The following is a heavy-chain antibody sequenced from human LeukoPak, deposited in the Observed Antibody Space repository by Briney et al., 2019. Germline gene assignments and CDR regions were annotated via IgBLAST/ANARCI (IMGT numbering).Heavy chain of an antibody. Sequence: ASVKVSCKASGYTFTSYYMHWVRQAPGQGLEWMGWINPNSGGTNYAQKFQGRVTMTRDTSISTAYMELSRLRSDDTAVYYCAREPPYCSGGSCYLNWFDPWSQGTLVTVSS. V-gene: IGHV1-2*02. D-gene: IGHD2-15*01. CDR2: INPNSGGT. CDR3: AREPPYCSGGSCYLNWFDP. CDR1: GYTFTSYY. J-gene: IGHJ5*02.